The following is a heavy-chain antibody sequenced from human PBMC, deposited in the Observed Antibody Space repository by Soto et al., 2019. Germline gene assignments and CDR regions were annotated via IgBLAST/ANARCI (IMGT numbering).Heavy chain of an antibody. Sequence: HPGGSLRLSCAASGFTFDDYAMHWVRQAPGKGLEWVSGISWNSGSIGYADSVKGRFTISRDNAKNSLYLQMNSLRAEDTALYYCAKDDGYKVYYYGMDVWGQGTTVTVSS. V-gene: IGHV3-9*01. CDR2: ISWNSGSI. D-gene: IGHD5-12*01. J-gene: IGHJ6*02. CDR3: AKDDGYKVYYYGMDV. CDR1: GFTFDDYA.